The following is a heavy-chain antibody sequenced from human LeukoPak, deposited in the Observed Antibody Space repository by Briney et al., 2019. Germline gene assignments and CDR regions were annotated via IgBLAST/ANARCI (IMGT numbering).Heavy chain of an antibody. Sequence: GSLRLSCAASGFTFSSYSMNWVRPAPGKGLEWVSSISSSSSYIYYADSVKGRFTISRDNAKNSLYLQMNSLRAEDTAVYYCARVPIAARPPFDYWGQGTLVTVSS. CDR3: ARVPIAARPPFDY. CDR1: GFTFSSYS. V-gene: IGHV3-21*01. D-gene: IGHD6-6*01. CDR2: ISSSSSYI. J-gene: IGHJ4*02.